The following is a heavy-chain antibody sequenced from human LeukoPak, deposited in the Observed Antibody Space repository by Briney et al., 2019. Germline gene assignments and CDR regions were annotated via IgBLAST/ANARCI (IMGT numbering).Heavy chain of an antibody. V-gene: IGHV3-30*18. CDR2: ISYDGSNK. Sequence: GGSQRLSCAASGFTFSSYGMHWVRQAPGKGLEWVAVISYDGSNKYYADSVKGRFTISRDNSKNTLYLQMNSLRAEDTAVYYCAKREYYDYVWGSYRPPIDYWGQGTLVTVSS. CDR3: AKREYYDYVWGSYRPPIDY. CDR1: GFTFSSYG. J-gene: IGHJ4*02. D-gene: IGHD3-16*02.